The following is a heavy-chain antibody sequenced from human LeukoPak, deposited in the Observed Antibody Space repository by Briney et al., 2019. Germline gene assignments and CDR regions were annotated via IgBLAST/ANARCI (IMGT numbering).Heavy chain of an antibody. V-gene: IGHV1-69*13. CDR3: ARSRDDILSGYIYYYYMDV. J-gene: IGHJ6*03. Sequence: GASVKVSCKASGGTFSSYAINWVRQAPGQGLEWMGGIIAIFGTANYAQKFQGRVTITADESTSTAYMEMSSLRSEDTAVYYCARSRDDILSGYIYYYYMDVWGKGTTVTVSS. CDR1: GGTFSSYA. CDR2: IIAIFGTA. D-gene: IGHD3-9*01.